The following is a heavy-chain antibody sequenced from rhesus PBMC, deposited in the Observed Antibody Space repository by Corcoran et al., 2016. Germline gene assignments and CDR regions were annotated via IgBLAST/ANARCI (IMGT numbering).Heavy chain of an antibody. CDR1: GDSVSSSNW. D-gene: IGHD5-36*01. V-gene: IGHV4-65*01. J-gene: IGHJ4*01. Sequence: QVQLQESGPGLVKPSETLSLTCAVSGDSVSSSNWWSWIRQPPGKGLEWIGFIIVSSGSTYSNPSLKSRVSISTYTSKNQFSRKLSSVTAADTAVYYCARDQGGYSYGYFDCWGQGVLVTVSS. CDR2: IIVSSGST. CDR3: ARDQGGYSYGYFDC.